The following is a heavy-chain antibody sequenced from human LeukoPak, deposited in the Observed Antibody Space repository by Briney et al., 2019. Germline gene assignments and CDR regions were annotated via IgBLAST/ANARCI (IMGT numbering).Heavy chain of an antibody. CDR1: GFTFTNYG. V-gene: IGHV3-23*01. J-gene: IGHJ5*02. Sequence: TGGSLRLSCAASGFTFTNYGMSWVRQAPGKGLEWVSTINVSGGTTYYADSVKGRFTISRDNSKNTLYLQMNSLRAEDTAVYFCARGAGSNWFAPWGQGTLVTVST. CDR3: ARGAGSNWFAP. D-gene: IGHD6-25*01. CDR2: INVSGGTT.